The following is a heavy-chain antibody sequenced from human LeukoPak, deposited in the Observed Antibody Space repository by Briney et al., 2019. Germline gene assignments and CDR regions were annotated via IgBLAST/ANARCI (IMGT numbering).Heavy chain of an antibody. Sequence: SSETLSLTCAVYGGSFSGYYWSWIRQPPGKGLEWIGKINHSGSTNYNPSLKSRVTISVDTSKNQFSLKLSSVTAADTAVYYCARHVPPNWNYGAQYFQHWGQGTLVTVSS. CDR3: ARHVPPNWNYGAQYFQH. CDR1: GGSFSGYY. CDR2: INHSGST. J-gene: IGHJ1*01. D-gene: IGHD1-7*01. V-gene: IGHV4-34*01.